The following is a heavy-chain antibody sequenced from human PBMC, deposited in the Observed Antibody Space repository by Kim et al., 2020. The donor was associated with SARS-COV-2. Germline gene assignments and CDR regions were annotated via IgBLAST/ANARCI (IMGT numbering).Heavy chain of an antibody. J-gene: IGHJ4*02. Sequence: GGSLRLSCAASGFTFSGSAMHWVRQASGKGLEWVGRIRSKANSYATAYAASVKGRFTISRDDSKNTAYLQMNSLKTEDTAVYYCTSIRSSWGYWGQGTLVTVSS. CDR1: GFTFSGSA. CDR2: IRSKANSYAT. V-gene: IGHV3-73*01. CDR3: TSIRSSWGY. D-gene: IGHD3-10*01.